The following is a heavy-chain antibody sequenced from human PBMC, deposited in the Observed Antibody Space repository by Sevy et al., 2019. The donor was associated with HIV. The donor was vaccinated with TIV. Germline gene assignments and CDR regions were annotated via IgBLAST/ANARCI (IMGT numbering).Heavy chain of an antibody. CDR3: ARKHYDFWSGHRDWFDP. CDR1: GDSISSSNW. Sequence: SETLSLTCAVSGDSISSSNWWSWVRQPPGKGLEWIGEIYHSGSTNYNPSLKSRVTISVDKSKNQFSLKLSSVTAADTAVYYCARKHYDFWSGHRDWFDPWGQGTLVTVSS. CDR2: IYHSGST. J-gene: IGHJ5*02. V-gene: IGHV4-4*02. D-gene: IGHD3-3*01.